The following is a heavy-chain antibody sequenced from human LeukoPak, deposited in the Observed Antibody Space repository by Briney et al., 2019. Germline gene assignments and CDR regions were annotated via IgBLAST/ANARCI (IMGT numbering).Heavy chain of an antibody. CDR3: AKDNYYDSSGPGDY. J-gene: IGHJ4*02. Sequence: GGSLRLSCAASGFTFGDYAMHWVRQAPGKGLEWVSGISWKSGTIGYADSVKGRFTISRDNAKNSLYLQMNSLRAEDTAFYYCAKDNYYDSSGPGDYWGQGTLVTVSS. D-gene: IGHD3-22*01. CDR1: GFTFGDYA. CDR2: ISWKSGTI. V-gene: IGHV3-9*01.